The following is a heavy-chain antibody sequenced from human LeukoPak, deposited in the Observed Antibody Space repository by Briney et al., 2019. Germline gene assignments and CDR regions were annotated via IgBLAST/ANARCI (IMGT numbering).Heavy chain of an antibody. CDR1: GGSFSGYY. D-gene: IGHD2-2*01. J-gene: IGHJ3*02. CDR2: INHSGST. CDR3: ARGGIVVVPAAPNDAFDI. Sequence: SESLSLTCAVYGGSFSGYYWSWIRQPPGKGLEWIGEINHSGSTNYNPSLKSRVTISVDTSKNQFSLKLSSVTAADTAVYYRARGGIVVVPAAPNDAFDIWGQGTMVTVSS. V-gene: IGHV4-34*01.